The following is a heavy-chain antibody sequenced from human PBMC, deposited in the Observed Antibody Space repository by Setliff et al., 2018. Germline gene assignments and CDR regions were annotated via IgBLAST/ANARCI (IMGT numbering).Heavy chain of an antibody. CDR2: IYHDGNP. CDR3: TRGGERYHTAN. D-gene: IGHD2-2*01. CDR1: GVSVNSLTW. Sequence: PSETLSLTCPVSGVSVNSLTWWSWVRQTPGKGLEWIGFIYHDGNPKFNPSVNYNPSLKSRVTMSIDKSKNQFSLNLRSVTAADTAVYYCTRGGERYHTANWGQGLLVTSPQ. V-gene: IGHV4-28*03. J-gene: IGHJ4*02.